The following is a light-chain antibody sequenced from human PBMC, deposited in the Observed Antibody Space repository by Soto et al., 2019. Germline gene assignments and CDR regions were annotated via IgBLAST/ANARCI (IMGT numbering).Light chain of an antibody. CDR1: QNVDSNY. V-gene: IGKV3-20*01. CDR2: GAS. CDR3: QQYGGSPQT. J-gene: IGKJ1*01. Sequence: EIVLTQSRGTLSLSPGERATLSCRASQNVDSNYLAWYQQKPGQAPRLLIYGASSRATGIPDRFSGSGSGTDFTLTISRLEPEDFAVYYCQQYGGSPQTFGQGTKVDI.